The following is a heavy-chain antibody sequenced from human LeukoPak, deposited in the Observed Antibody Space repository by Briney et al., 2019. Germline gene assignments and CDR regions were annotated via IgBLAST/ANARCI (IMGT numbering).Heavy chain of an antibody. CDR3: ASCGIYYYGSGSNDY. D-gene: IGHD3-10*01. J-gene: IGHJ4*02. Sequence: ASVKVSCKASGGTFSSYAISWVRQAPGQGLEWMGRIIPILGIANYAQKFQGRVTITADKSTSTAYMELSSLRSEDTAVYYCASCGIYYYGSGSNDYWGQGTLVTVSS. CDR1: GGTFSSYA. CDR2: IIPILGIA. V-gene: IGHV1-69*04.